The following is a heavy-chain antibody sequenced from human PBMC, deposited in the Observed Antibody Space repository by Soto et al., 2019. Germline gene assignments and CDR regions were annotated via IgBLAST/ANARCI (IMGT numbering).Heavy chain of an antibody. D-gene: IGHD3-3*02. CDR2: IAYNGGT. V-gene: IGHV4-61*08. J-gene: IGHJ4*02. Sequence: QGQLQESGPGLVKPSETLSLTCTVSDGSVSSYGYYWTWVRQAPGKGPEWIGYIAYNGGTSYNPSLRSRVTISVATSKRQLSLDLSFATAADTAIYYCSRGGHFYEYMIWGQGTLVTVSS. CDR3: SRGGHFYEYMI. CDR1: DGSVSSYGYY.